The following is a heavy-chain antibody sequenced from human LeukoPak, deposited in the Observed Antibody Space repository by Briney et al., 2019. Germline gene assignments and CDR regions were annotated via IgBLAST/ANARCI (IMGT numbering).Heavy chain of an antibody. Sequence: GGSLRLSCAASGFTFSDYYMSWIRQAPGKGLEWVSYISSSSSYTNYADSVKGRFTISRDNAKNSLYLQMNSLRAEDTAVYYCARNQYYDILTGYYPSGFDYWGQGTLVTVSS. J-gene: IGHJ4*02. D-gene: IGHD3-9*01. V-gene: IGHV3-11*06. CDR2: ISSSSSYT. CDR3: ARNQYYDILTGYYPSGFDY. CDR1: GFTFSDYY.